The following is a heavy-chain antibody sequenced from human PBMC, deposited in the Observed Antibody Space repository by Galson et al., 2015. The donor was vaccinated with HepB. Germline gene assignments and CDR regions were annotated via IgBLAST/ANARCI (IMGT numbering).Heavy chain of an antibody. V-gene: IGHV3-30*04. D-gene: IGHD6-13*01. CDR1: GFTFSTYA. Sequence: SLRLSCAASGFTFSTYAMHWVRQAPGKGLEWVAVISYDRRNIYYADSVKGRFTISKDNSKNTLYLQMNSLRPDDTAVYYCARDRGWAAAGLGLFDYWGQGTLVTVSS. CDR2: ISYDRRNI. CDR3: ARDRGWAAAGLGLFDY. J-gene: IGHJ4*02.